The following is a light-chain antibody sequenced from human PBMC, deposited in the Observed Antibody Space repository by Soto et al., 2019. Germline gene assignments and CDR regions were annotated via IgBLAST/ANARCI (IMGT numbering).Light chain of an antibody. J-gene: IGKJ1*01. CDR2: AAS. CDR1: QSINSY. Sequence: DIQMTQSPSSVSASVGDRVTITCRASQSINSYLNWYLHKPGKAPKLLIYAASSLQSGVPSRFSGSGSGTDFTLTISSLQPEDVGTYYCQQSFSTPPTFGQGTKVEIK. CDR3: QQSFSTPPT. V-gene: IGKV1-39*01.